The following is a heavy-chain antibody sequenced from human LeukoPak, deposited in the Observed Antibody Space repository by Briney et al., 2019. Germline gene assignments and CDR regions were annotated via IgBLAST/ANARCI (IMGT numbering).Heavy chain of an antibody. CDR1: GYTFTKYW. Sequence: GESLKISCQGTGYTFTKYWIAWVRQMPGKGLEWLGIIYPDDSDTRYSPSFQGQVTISVDKSINTAFLQWSSLKASDTAIYYCARRGSWSKGTLYYFDYWGQGTLVTVSS. CDR2: IYPDDSDT. V-gene: IGHV5-51*01. J-gene: IGHJ4*01. D-gene: IGHD1-1*01. CDR3: ARRGSWSKGTLYYFDY.